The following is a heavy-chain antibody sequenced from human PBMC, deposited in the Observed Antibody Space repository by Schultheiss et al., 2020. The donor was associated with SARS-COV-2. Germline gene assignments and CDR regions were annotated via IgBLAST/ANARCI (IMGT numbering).Heavy chain of an antibody. D-gene: IGHD1-26*01. CDR1: GFTFSDYA. CDR2: IWFDGTDK. V-gene: IGHV3-33*01. J-gene: IGHJ4*02. Sequence: SLRLSCVTSGFTFSDYAVLWVRQAPGKGLEWVSVIWFDGTDKDYADSVKGRFTISRDNSKNTVYLQMNSLRAEDTAVYYCARLGGRGIIAADSWGQGTLVTVSS. CDR3: ARLGGRGIIAADS.